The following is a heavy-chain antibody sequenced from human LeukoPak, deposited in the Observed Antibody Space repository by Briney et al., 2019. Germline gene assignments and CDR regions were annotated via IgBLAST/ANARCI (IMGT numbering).Heavy chain of an antibody. Sequence: GGSLRLSCAASGFTFDDYAMHWVRQAPGKGLEWVSGISWNSGSIGYADSVKGRFTISRDNAKNSLYLQMNSLRAEDTALYYCAKGYSSSWYKGFDYWGQGTLVTVSS. CDR3: AKGYSSSWYKGFDY. CDR1: GFTFDDYA. D-gene: IGHD6-13*01. V-gene: IGHV3-9*01. CDR2: ISWNSGSI. J-gene: IGHJ4*02.